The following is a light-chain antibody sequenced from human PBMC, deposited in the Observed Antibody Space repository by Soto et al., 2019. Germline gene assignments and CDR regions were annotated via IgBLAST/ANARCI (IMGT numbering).Light chain of an antibody. CDR3: QHYNPYSGP. CDR1: QNIRTW. V-gene: IGKV1-5*01. Sequence: IHTTHSPSTLSASVWYRFTINFRASQNIRTWLSWYQQKPGKAPNLLIFDASSLHSGVPSRFSGSGSGTEFTLTITSLQPDDFATYYCQHYNPYSGPVGQGTKVDI. J-gene: IGKJ1*01. CDR2: DAS.